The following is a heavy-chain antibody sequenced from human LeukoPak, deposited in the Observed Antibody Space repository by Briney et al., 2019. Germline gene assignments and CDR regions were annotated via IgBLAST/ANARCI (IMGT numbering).Heavy chain of an antibody. V-gene: IGHV3-23*01. CDR2: TWGGDDNT. D-gene: IGHD4/OR15-4a*01. Sequence: GGSLRLSCAASGFTFSSYAMSWVRQAPGKGLEWVSGTWGGDDNTDYADSVKGRFTISRDNSKNTLYLQMSSLRADDTAVYYCVKEGTMVPEDYWGQGTLVTVSS. CDR3: VKEGTMVPEDY. CDR1: GFTFSSYA. J-gene: IGHJ4*02.